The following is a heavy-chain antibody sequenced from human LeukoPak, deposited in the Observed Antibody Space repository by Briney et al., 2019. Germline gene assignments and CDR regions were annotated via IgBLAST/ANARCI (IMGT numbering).Heavy chain of an antibody. Sequence: SQTLSLTCTVSGGSISSGGYYWSWIRQHPGKGLEWIGYIYYSGSTYYNPSLKSRVTISVDTSKNQFSLKLSSVTAADTAVYYCAREGAATXVXFDIWGQGTMVTVSS. CDR1: GGSISSGGYY. CDR3: AREGAATXVXFDI. CDR2: IYYSGST. V-gene: IGHV4-31*03. D-gene: IGHD1-26*01. J-gene: IGHJ3*02.